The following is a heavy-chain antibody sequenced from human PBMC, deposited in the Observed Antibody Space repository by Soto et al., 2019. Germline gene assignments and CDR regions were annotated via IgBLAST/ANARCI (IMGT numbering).Heavy chain of an antibody. D-gene: IGHD3-10*01. CDR2: IIPIFGTP. V-gene: IGHV1-69*01. J-gene: IGHJ4*02. CDR3: ARDRDDYGSGNYYNRIDF. CDR1: GGIFSTYA. Sequence: QVQLVQSGPEVKKPGSSVKVSCKASGGIFSTYAISWLRRAPGQGLEWMGGIIPIFGTPNYAQRFQGRVTITADESTSTAYMELSRLRSEDTAVYYCARDRDDYGSGNYYNRIDFWGQGTLVTVSS.